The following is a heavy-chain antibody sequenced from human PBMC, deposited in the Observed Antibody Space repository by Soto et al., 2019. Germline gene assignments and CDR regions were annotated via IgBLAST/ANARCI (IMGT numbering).Heavy chain of an antibody. V-gene: IGHV3-23*01. CDR1: GFTFSSYA. D-gene: IGHD2-2*01. Sequence: EVQLLESGGGLVQPGGSLRLSCAASGFTFSSYAMGWVRQAPGKGLEWVSGISGSDGSTYYADSVKGRFTISRDNSKNTLYLQMNSLRAEDTAVYYCAKDSSYPAAEPDYWGQGTLVTVSS. CDR2: ISGSDGST. CDR3: AKDSSYPAAEPDY. J-gene: IGHJ4*02.